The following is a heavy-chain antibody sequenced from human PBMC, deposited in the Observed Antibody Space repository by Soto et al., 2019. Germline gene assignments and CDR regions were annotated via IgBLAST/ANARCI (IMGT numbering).Heavy chain of an antibody. CDR3: ARSLRNYYGSGPLGRRFWFEP. V-gene: IGHV4-39*01. CDR2: IYYSGST. J-gene: IGHJ5*02. D-gene: IGHD3-10*01. CDR1: GGSISSSSYY. Sequence: SETLSLTCTVSGGSISSSSYYRGWIRQPPGKGLEWIGSIYYSGSTYYNPSLKSRVTISVDTSKNQFSLKLSSVTAADTAVYYCARSLRNYYGSGPLGRRFWFEPWGQGTLVTVSS.